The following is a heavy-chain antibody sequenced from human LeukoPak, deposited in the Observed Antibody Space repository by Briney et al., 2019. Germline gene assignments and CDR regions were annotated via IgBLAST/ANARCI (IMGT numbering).Heavy chain of an antibody. CDR1: GFTFASYA. Sequence: GGSLRLSCAASGFTFASYAMSWVRQAPGKGLEWVSAISGNGGSTYYADSVKGRFSISRDNSKDTLYLQMNSLRAEDTALYYCAKAPLVGIAAAGGAFFYWGQGTLVTVSS. D-gene: IGHD6-13*01. J-gene: IGHJ4*02. CDR2: ISGNGGST. V-gene: IGHV3-23*01. CDR3: AKAPLVGIAAAGGAFFY.